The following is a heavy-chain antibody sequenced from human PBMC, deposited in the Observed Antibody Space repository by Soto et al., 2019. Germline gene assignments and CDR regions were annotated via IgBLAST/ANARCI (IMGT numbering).Heavy chain of an antibody. J-gene: IGHJ6*01. V-gene: IGHV1-3*01. CDR2: INAGNGNT. CDR1: GYTFTSYA. D-gene: IGHD2-15*01. CDR3: ARVECSGGSCYSYYYYYYGMDV. Sequence: QVQLVQSGAEVKKPGASVKVSCKASGYTFTSYAMHWVRQAPGQRLEWMGWINAGNGNTKYSQKFQGRVTITRDTSASTAYMELSSLRSEDTAVYYCARVECSGGSCYSYYYYYYGMDVW.